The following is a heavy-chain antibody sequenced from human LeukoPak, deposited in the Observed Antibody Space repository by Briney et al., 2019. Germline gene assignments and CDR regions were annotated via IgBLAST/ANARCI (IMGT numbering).Heavy chain of an antibody. D-gene: IGHD6-19*01. J-gene: IGHJ6*03. CDR3: ARAIEQWLDGDYYYYYYMDV. CDR2: ISGSGGST. V-gene: IGHV3-23*01. CDR1: GFTFSSYA. Sequence: GGSLRLSCAASGFTFSSYAMSWVRQAPGKGLEWVSAISGSGGSTYYADSVKGRFTISRDNSKNTLYLQMNSLRAEVTAVYYCARAIEQWLDGDYYYYYYMDVWGKGTTVTVSS.